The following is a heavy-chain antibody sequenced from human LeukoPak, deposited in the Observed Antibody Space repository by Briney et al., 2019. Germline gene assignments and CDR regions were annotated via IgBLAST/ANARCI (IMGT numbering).Heavy chain of an antibody. CDR1: GFTFSSYS. D-gene: IGHD6-19*01. CDR2: ISSSSSYI. V-gene: IGHV3-21*01. J-gene: IGHJ4*02. CDR3: ARSLSPGGYSSGWEEFDY. Sequence: KTGGSLRLSCAASGFTFSSYSMNWVRQAPGKGLEWVSSISSSSSYIYYADSVKGRFTISRDNAKNSLYLQMNSLRAEDTAVYYCARSLSPGGYSSGWEEFDYWGQGTLVTVSS.